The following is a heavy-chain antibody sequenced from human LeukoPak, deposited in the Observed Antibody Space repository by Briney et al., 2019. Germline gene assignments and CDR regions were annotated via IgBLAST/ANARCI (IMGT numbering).Heavy chain of an antibody. CDR1: GFTFSSYS. CDR3: ATGYDSSGYYGGYFDY. J-gene: IGHJ4*02. D-gene: IGHD3-22*01. CDR2: ISSSSSTI. Sequence: PGGSLRLSCAASGFTFSSYSMNWVRQAPGKGLEWVSYISSSSSTIYYADSVKGRFTISRDNAKNSLYLQMNSLRDEDTAVYYCATGYDSSGYYGGYFDYWGQGTLVTVSS. V-gene: IGHV3-48*02.